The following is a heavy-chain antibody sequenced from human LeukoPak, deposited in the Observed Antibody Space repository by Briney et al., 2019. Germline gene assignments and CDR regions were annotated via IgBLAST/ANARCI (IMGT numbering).Heavy chain of an antibody. Sequence: PSETLSLTCAVYGGSFSNYYWSRIRQPPGKGLEWIGEINHSGSTNYNPSLKSRVTISVDTSKNQFSLKLSSVTAAGTAVYYCARDSSGYYNDAFDIWGQGTMVTVSS. CDR1: GGSFSNYY. D-gene: IGHD3-22*01. J-gene: IGHJ3*02. CDR2: INHSGST. V-gene: IGHV4-34*01. CDR3: ARDSSGYYNDAFDI.